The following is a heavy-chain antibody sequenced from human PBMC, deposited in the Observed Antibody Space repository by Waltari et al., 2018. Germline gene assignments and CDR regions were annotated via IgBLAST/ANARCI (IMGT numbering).Heavy chain of an antibody. Sequence: QVQLQESGPGLVKPSETLSLTCTVSGGSISSYYWSWIRQPPGKGLEWIWYIYYSGSTNYNPSLKSRVTISVDTSKNQFSLKLSSVTAADTAVYYCARDRGRDGYTWGQGTLVTVSS. J-gene: IGHJ4*02. D-gene: IGHD5-12*01. CDR2: IYYSGST. V-gene: IGHV4-59*01. CDR3: ARDRGRDGYT. CDR1: GGSISSYY.